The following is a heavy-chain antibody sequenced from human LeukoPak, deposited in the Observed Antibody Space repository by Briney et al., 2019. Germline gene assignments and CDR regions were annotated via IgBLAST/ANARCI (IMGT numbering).Heavy chain of an antibody. V-gene: IGHV3-7*03. CDR3: ARDRGYCSGGSCYRYFDY. J-gene: IGHJ4*02. CDR1: GFTFSSYW. D-gene: IGHD2-15*01. CDR2: IKHDGSEK. Sequence: GGSLRLSCAASGFTFSSYWMSWVRQAPGKGLEWVANIKHDGSEKYYVDSVKGRFTISRDNAKNSLYLQMNSLRAEDTAVYYCARDRGYCSGGSCYRYFDYWGQGTLVTVSS.